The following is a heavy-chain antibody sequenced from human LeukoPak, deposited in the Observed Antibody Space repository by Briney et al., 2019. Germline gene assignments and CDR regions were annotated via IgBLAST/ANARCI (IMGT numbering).Heavy chain of an antibody. V-gene: IGHV4-39*07. J-gene: IGHJ4*02. CDR2: IYYSGST. CDR3: ARGNGNYYGSGSYRYFDY. D-gene: IGHD3-10*01. Sequence: SETLSLTCTVSGVSISSSSYYWGWIRQPPGKGLEWIGSIYYSGSTYYNPSLKSRVTISVDTSKNQFSLKLSSVTAADTAVYYCARGNGNYYGSGSYRYFDYWGQGTLVTVSS. CDR1: GVSISSSSYY.